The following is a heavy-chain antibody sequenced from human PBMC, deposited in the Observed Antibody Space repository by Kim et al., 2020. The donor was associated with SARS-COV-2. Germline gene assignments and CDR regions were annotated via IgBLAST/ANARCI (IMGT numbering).Heavy chain of an antibody. D-gene: IGHD7-27*01. CDR1: GFTFSSYA. V-gene: IGHV3-30*04. Sequence: GGSLRLSCAASGFTFSSYAMHWVRQAPGKGLEWVAVISYDGSNKYYADSVKGRFTISRDNSKNTLYLQMNSLRAEDTAVYYCARGAKTGDLDYWGQGTLV. J-gene: IGHJ4*02. CDR2: ISYDGSNK. CDR3: ARGAKTGDLDY.